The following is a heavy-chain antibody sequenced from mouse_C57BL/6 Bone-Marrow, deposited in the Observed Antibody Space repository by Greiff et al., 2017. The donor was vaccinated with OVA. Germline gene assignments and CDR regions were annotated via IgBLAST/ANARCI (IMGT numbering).Heavy chain of an antibody. CDR1: GYSITSGYD. CDR2: ISYSGST. Sequence: DVMLVESGPGMVKPSQSLSLTCTVTGYSITSGYDWHWIRHFPGNKLEWMGYISYSGSTNYNPSLKSRISITHDTSKNHFFLKLNSVTTEDTATYYCARDGYYAYWYFDVWGTGTTVTVSS. J-gene: IGHJ1*03. D-gene: IGHD2-3*01. V-gene: IGHV3-1*01. CDR3: ARDGYYAYWYFDV.